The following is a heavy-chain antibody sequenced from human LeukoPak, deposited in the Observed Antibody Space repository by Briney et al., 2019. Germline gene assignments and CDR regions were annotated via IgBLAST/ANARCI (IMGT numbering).Heavy chain of an antibody. D-gene: IGHD3-22*01. CDR3: AREIYYDSSGNNWFDP. CDR1: GGSFSGYY. J-gene: IGHJ5*02. V-gene: IGHV4-34*01. CDR2: INHSGST. Sequence: SETLSLTCAVYGGSFSGYYWSWIRQPPGKGLEWMGEINHSGSTNYNPSLKSRVTISVDTSKNQFSLKLSSVTAADTAVYYCAREIYYDSSGNNWFDPWGQGTLVTVSS.